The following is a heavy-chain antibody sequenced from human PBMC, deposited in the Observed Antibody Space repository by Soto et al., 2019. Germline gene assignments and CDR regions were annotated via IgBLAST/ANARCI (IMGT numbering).Heavy chain of an antibody. D-gene: IGHD3-10*01. J-gene: IGHJ4*02. CDR1: GDSVTNHY. V-gene: IGHV4-4*09. Sequence: SEPLSLTCSFSGDSVTNHYLTWIRQSPEQGLEWIGYIKNSGFSQYNPSLKSRVTISVDTSKNQISLNLSSVTAAYTAVYYCARLGGSGNYFPYFNYWGQG. CDR3: ARLGGSGNYFPYFNY. CDR2: IKNSGFS.